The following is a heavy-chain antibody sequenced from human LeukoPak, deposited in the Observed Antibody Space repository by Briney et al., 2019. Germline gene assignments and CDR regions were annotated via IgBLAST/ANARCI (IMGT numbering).Heavy chain of an antibody. CDR3: ARGRRVLGYSYGYSNYFDY. CDR2: INHSGST. Sequence: SETLSLTCTVSGYSISSGYYWGWIRQPPGKGLGWIGEINHSGSTNYNPSLKSRVAISVDTSKNQFSLKLSSVTAADTAVYYCARGRRVLGYSYGYSNYFDYWGQGTLVTVSS. V-gene: IGHV4-38-2*02. J-gene: IGHJ4*02. CDR1: GYSISSGYY. D-gene: IGHD5-18*01.